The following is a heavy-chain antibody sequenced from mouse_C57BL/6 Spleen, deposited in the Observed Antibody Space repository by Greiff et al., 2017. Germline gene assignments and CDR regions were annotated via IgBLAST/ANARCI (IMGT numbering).Heavy chain of an antibody. J-gene: IGHJ1*03. CDR2: INPNNGGT. Sequence: VQLKQSGPELVKPGASVKIPCKASGYTFPDYNMDWVKQSHGKSLEWIGDINPNNGGTIYNQKFKGKATLTVDKSSSTAYMELRSLTSEDTAVYYCARFYYGSSPHWYFDVWGTGTTVTVSA. V-gene: IGHV1-18*01. CDR1: GYTFPDYN. CDR3: ARFYYGSSPHWYFDV. D-gene: IGHD1-1*01.